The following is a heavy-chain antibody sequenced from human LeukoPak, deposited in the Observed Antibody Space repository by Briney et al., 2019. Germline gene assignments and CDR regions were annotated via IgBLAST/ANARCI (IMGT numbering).Heavy chain of an antibody. V-gene: IGHV3-21*01. CDR1: GFTFTTYI. CDR3: AKGPYSYGSDYGMDV. D-gene: IGHD5-18*01. CDR2: ISRSSSYI. J-gene: IGHJ6*02. Sequence: GGSLRLSCAASGFTFTTYIMNWFRKAPGKGLEEVSFISRSSSYICYADSVKGRFTISRDNAKNTLYLQMNSLTAEDTAVYYCAKGPYSYGSDYGMDVWGQGTTVTVSS.